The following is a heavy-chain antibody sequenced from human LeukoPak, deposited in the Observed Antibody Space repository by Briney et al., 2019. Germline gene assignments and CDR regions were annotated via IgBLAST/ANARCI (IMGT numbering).Heavy chain of an antibody. Sequence: GGSLRLSCAASGFTFSSHVMSWVRQAPGKGLEWVSSISGSGASTYYADSVKGRFTISRDNSKNTLYLQMNSLRAEDTAVYYCAKVTDWELQPYWGQGTLVTVSS. D-gene: IGHD1-26*01. CDR1: GFTFSSHV. CDR2: ISGSGAST. J-gene: IGHJ4*02. CDR3: AKVTDWELQPY. V-gene: IGHV3-23*01.